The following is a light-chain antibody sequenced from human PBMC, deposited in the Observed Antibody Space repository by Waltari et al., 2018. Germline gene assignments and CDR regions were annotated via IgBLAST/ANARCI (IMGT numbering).Light chain of an antibody. Sequence: DIVLTQSPGTLSLSPVERATLSCRASQSVSRALAWYQQKPGQAPRLLIYGTSNRATGIPDRFSGSGSGTDFSLTISSLEPEDVAVYFCQHYVRLPATFGQGTKVEIK. CDR3: QHYVRLPAT. CDR1: QSVSRA. CDR2: GTS. J-gene: IGKJ1*01. V-gene: IGKV3-20*01.